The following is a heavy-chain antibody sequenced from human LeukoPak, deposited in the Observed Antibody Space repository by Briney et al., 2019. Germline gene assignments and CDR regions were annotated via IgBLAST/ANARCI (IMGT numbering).Heavy chain of an antibody. V-gene: IGHV3-48*01. D-gene: IGHD3-3*01. CDR1: GFTFSSYS. CDR2: ISSSSSTI. Sequence: GGSLRLSCAASGFTFSSYSMNWVRQAPGKGLEWVSYISSSSSTIYYADSVKGRFTISRDNAKNSLYLQMNSLRAEDTAVYYCARDLSQAIFGVVITYFDYWGQGTLVTVSS. J-gene: IGHJ4*02. CDR3: ARDLSQAIFGVVITYFDY.